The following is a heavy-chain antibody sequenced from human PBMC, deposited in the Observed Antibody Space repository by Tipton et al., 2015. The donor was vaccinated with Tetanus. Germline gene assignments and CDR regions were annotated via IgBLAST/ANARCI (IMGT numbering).Heavy chain of an antibody. V-gene: IGHV1-69*06. CDR3: ARTSGGTREYYGIKY. Sequence: QSGAEVKKPGSSVRLSCKGSGATFNNFPISWVRQSPGQGLEWMGGIIPTFDTRTYAHKFQARPTIPADRSTRTAYMELSSLRSEDAAVYFCARTSGGTREYYGIKYWGQGALVTVSS. CDR2: IIPTFDTR. J-gene: IGHJ4*02. CDR1: GATFNNFP. D-gene: IGHD2/OR15-2a*01.